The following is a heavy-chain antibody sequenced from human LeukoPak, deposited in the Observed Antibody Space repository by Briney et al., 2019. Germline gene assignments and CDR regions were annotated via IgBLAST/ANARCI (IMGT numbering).Heavy chain of an antibody. CDR3: AASYYYYSSGPRAYYFDF. J-gene: IGHJ4*02. D-gene: IGHD3-22*01. V-gene: IGHV4-59*08. CDR1: GGSISTYY. CDR2: IYYSGST. Sequence: PSETLSLTCTVSGGSISTYYWSWIRQPPGKGLEWIGYIYYSGSTNYNPSLKSRVTISVDTSKNQFSLRLSSVTAADTAVYYCAASYYYYSSGPRAYYFDFWGQGTLVTVSS.